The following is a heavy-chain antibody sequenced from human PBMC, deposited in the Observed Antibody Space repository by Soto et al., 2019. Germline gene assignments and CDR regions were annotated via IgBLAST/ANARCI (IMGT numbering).Heavy chain of an antibody. D-gene: IGHD6-13*01. CDR2: ISAYNGNT. V-gene: IGHV1-18*01. CDR3: HSSSWYGSPDDAFDI. Sequence: KAACNGSGYNFTTYGFSWVRKAPGQGLEWMGWISAYNGNTNYAQKLQGRVTMTTDTSTSTAYMELRSLRSDDTAVYYCHSSSWYGSPDDAFDIWGQGTMVTVSS. CDR1: GYNFTTYG. J-gene: IGHJ3*02.